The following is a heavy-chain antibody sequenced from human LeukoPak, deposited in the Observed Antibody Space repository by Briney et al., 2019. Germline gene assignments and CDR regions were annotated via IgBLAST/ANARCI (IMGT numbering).Heavy chain of an antibody. V-gene: IGHV3-21*01. D-gene: IGHD2-21*01. CDR1: GFTFSTYS. Sequence: GGSLRPSCAASGFTFSTYSMNWVRQAPGKGLEWVSSISSGSTYIYYADSVRDRFTISRDNAKNSLYLQMNSLRAEDTAVYYCASSALLPYYFDSWGQGTLVTVSS. J-gene: IGHJ4*02. CDR3: ASSALLPYYFDS. CDR2: ISSGSTYI.